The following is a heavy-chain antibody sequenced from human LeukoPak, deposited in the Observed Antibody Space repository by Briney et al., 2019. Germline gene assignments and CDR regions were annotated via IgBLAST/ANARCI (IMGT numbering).Heavy chain of an antibody. J-gene: IGHJ4*02. CDR2: IYHTGSI. D-gene: IGHD1-14*01. CDR1: GGSISSSDHY. Sequence: SETLSLTCMVSGGSISSSDHYWGWIRQSPGKGLEWIGCIYHTGSIYYNPSLESRVTMSVDTSKNQFSLKLNSVTAADTAVYFCARPQIVHATTHPFDYWGQGTLVTVSS. CDR3: ARPQIVHATTHPFDY. V-gene: IGHV4-39*01.